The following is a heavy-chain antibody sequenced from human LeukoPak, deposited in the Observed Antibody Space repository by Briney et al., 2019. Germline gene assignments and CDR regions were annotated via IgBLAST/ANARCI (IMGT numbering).Heavy chain of an antibody. V-gene: IGHV4-31*03. J-gene: IGHJ3*02. D-gene: IGHD3-10*01. CDR3: ARTLLGDGAFDI. CDR2: IYYSGST. CDR1: GGSISSGGYY. Sequence: SQTLSLTCTVSGGSISSGGYYWSWIRQHPGKGLGWIGYIYYSGSTYYNPSLKSRVTISVDMSKNQFSLKLSSVTAADTAVYYCARTLLGDGAFDIWGQGTMVTVSS.